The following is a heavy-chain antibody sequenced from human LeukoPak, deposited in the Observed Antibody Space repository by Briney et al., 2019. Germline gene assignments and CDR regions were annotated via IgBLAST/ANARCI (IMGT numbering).Heavy chain of an antibody. Sequence: GGSLRLSCAASGFTFGLYWMNWVRRAPGKGLEWVANIKQDGSEKNYVDSVKGRFTISRDNAKDSLYLQMNNLRVEDTAMYYCAGGTGFIIKDWGQGTLVTVSS. V-gene: IGHV3-7*03. CDR2: IKQDGSEK. J-gene: IGHJ4*02. D-gene: IGHD3-9*01. CDR3: AGGTGFIIKD. CDR1: GFTFGLYW.